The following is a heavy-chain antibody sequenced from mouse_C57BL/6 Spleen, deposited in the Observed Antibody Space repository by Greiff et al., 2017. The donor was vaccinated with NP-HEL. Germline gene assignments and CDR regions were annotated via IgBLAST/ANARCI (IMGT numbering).Heavy chain of an antibody. CDR3: TRRIFSTTVVFDY. V-gene: IGHV1-5*01. CDR2: IYPGNSDT. Sequence: VQLQQSGTVLARPGASVKMSCKTSGYTFTSYWMHWVKQRPGQGLEWIGAIYPGNSDTSYNQKFKGKAKLTAVTSASTAYMELSSLTNEDSAVYYCTRRIFSTTVVFDYWGQGTTLTVSS. CDR1: GYTFTSYW. J-gene: IGHJ2*01. D-gene: IGHD1-1*01.